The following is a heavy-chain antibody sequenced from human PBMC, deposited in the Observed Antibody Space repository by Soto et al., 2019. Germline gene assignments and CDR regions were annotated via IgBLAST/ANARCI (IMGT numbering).Heavy chain of an antibody. CDR2: IIPIFGTA. CDR1: GGTFSSYA. Sequence: SVKVSCKASGGTFSSYAISWVRQAPGQGLEWMGGIIPIFGTANYAQKFQGRVTITADESTSTAYMELSSLRSEDTAVYYCARVAVLRFLEWLPALGYYYYYGMDVWGQGTTVTVSS. J-gene: IGHJ6*02. D-gene: IGHD3-3*01. CDR3: ARVAVLRFLEWLPALGYYYYYGMDV. V-gene: IGHV1-69*13.